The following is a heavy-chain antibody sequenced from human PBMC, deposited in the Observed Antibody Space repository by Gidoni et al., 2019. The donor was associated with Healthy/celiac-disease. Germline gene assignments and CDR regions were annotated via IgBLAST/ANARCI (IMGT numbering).Heavy chain of an antibody. Sequence: VQLQQWGAGRMKPSETLSLTCAVYSGYFVGYYWSWIRKPPGKGLEWIGEINHSGSTNYTPSLKSRVTISVDTSTNQFSLKLSSVTAADTAVYYCASSTIFGVVIPFDPWGQGTLVTVSS. V-gene: IGHV4-34*01. J-gene: IGHJ5*02. CDR3: ASSTIFGVVIPFDP. CDR2: INHSGST. CDR1: SGYFVGYY. D-gene: IGHD3-3*01.